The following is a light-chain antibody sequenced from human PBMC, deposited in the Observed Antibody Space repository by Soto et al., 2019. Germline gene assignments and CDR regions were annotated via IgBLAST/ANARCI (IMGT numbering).Light chain of an antibody. Sequence: IQLTQSPSSLSASVGDRVTITCRASQGISSYLAWYQQKPGKAPKLLIYEASTLQSGVPSRFSGSGSGTDFTLTITRLEPEDFAVYYCQQYVTSSPRTFGQGTKVDIK. CDR1: QGISSY. CDR3: QQYVTSSPRT. CDR2: EAS. V-gene: IGKV1-9*01. J-gene: IGKJ1*01.